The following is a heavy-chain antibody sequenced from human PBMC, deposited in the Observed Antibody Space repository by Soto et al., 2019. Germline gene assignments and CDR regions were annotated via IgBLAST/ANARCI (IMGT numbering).Heavy chain of an antibody. Sequence: PGGSLRLSCAASGFTFSIYWMDWVCQAPGKGLVWVSGINGGGSTTSYADSVKGRFTISRDNSKNTLYLQMNSLRAEDTAVYYCAKTSFTVTKSNLFDYWGQGTLVTVSS. V-gene: IGHV3-74*01. J-gene: IGHJ4*02. CDR1: GFTFSIYW. D-gene: IGHD4-17*01. CDR3: AKTSFTVTKSNLFDY. CDR2: INGGGSTT.